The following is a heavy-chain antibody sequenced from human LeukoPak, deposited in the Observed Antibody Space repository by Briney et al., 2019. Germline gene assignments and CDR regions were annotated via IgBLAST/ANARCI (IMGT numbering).Heavy chain of an antibody. J-gene: IGHJ4*02. V-gene: IGHV3-23*01. Sequence: PGGSLRLSCAASGFTFSNNAMTWVRQAPGKGLECVSAITGTTATGDPPYYPDSVKGRFTISRDNSRNTLYLQLNDLRAEDTAIYYCAKAFGTNGYFQLPIDFWGQGTLVTVSS. D-gene: IGHD2-8*01. CDR1: GFTFSNNA. CDR3: AKAFGTNGYFQLPIDF. CDR2: ITGTTATGDPP.